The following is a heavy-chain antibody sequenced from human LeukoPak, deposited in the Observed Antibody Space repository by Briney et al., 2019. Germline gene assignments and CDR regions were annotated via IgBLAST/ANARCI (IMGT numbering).Heavy chain of an antibody. D-gene: IGHD4-11*01. CDR3: ARGRRNFLYYYYGMDV. V-gene: IGHV4-34*01. Sequence: PSETLSLTCAVYGGSFSGYYWSWIRQPPGKGLEWIGEINHSGSTNYNPSLKSRVTISVDTSKNQFSLKLSSVTAADTAVYYCARGRRNFLYYYYGMDVWGQGTTVTVSS. CDR1: GGSFSGYY. J-gene: IGHJ6*02. CDR2: INHSGST.